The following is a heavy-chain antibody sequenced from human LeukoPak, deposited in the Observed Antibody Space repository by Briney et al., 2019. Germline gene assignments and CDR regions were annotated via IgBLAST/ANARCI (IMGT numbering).Heavy chain of an antibody. CDR2: ISAYNGNT. J-gene: IGHJ4*02. Sequence: GASVKVSCKASGGTFSSYAISWVRQAPGQGLEWMGWISAYNGNTNYAQKLQGRVTMTTDTSTSTAYMELRSLRSDDTAVYYCARYHMIVVAGFDYWGQGTLVTVSS. V-gene: IGHV1-18*01. CDR3: ARYHMIVVAGFDY. D-gene: IGHD3-22*01. CDR1: GGTFSSYA.